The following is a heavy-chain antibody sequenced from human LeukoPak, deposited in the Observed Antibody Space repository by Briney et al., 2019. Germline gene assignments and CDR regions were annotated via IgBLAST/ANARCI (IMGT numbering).Heavy chain of an antibody. CDR1: GGSISSSSYY. Sequence: SETLSLTCTVSGGSISSSSYYWGWIRQPPGKGLEWIGSIYCSGSTYYNPSLKSRVTISVDTSKNQFSLKLSSVTAADTAVYYCARRNEDLIAAAGSDAFDIWGQGTMVTVSS. CDR2: IYCSGST. D-gene: IGHD6-13*01. V-gene: IGHV4-39*01. CDR3: ARRNEDLIAAAGSDAFDI. J-gene: IGHJ3*02.